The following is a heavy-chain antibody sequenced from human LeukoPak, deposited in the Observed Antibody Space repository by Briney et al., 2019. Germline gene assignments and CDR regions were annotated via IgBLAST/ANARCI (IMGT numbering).Heavy chain of an antibody. D-gene: IGHD5-18*01. CDR3: ARGGLLNTAMVAFDY. Sequence: ASVKVSCKASGYTFTSYGISWVRQAPGQGLEWMGIINPSGGSTSYAQKFQGRVTITADESTSTAYMELSSLRSEDTAVYYCARGGLLNTAMVAFDYWGQGTLVTVSS. CDR1: GYTFTSYG. J-gene: IGHJ4*02. V-gene: IGHV1-46*01. CDR2: INPSGGST.